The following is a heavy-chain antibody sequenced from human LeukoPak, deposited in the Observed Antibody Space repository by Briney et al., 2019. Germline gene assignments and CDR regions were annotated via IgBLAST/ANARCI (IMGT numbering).Heavy chain of an antibody. V-gene: IGHV3-23*01. Sequence: EPGGSLRLSCAASGFTFSSYAMNWVRQAPGKGLEWCSGISGSGGSTYFADSVKGRFTISTDNSKNTLYLQMNSLRVEDTATYYCANSRGAVAGAPDYWGQGTLVTVSS. J-gene: IGHJ4*02. D-gene: IGHD6-19*01. CDR1: GFTFSSYA. CDR3: ANSRGAVAGAPDY. CDR2: ISGSGGST.